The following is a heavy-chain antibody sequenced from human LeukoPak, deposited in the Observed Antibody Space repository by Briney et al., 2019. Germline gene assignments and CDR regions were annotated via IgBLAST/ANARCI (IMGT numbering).Heavy chain of an antibody. J-gene: IGHJ5*02. CDR3: ARDLLVTNWFDP. D-gene: IGHD2-15*01. CDR2: ISAYNGNT. V-gene: IGHV1-18*01. Sequence: GSSVEVSCXASGGTFSSYAISWVRQAPGQGLEWMGWISAYNGNTKYAQKLQGRVTMTTDTSTSTAHMELRSLKSDDTAVYYCARDLLVTNWFDPWGQGTLVTVSS. CDR1: GGTFSSYA.